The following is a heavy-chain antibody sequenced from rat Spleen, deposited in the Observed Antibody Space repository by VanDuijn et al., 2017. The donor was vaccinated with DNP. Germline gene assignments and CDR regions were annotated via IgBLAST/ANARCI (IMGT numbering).Heavy chain of an antibody. CDR3: ARPDH. V-gene: IGHV5S10*01. Sequence: EVKLVESGGGLVQPGRSLKLSCVASGFTFNDYNMAWVRQAPKKGLEWVATIIYDGSRTYYRDSVKGRFTFSRNNIKSTLYLQMDSLRSEDTATYYCARPDHWGQGVMVTVSS. J-gene: IGHJ2*01. CDR1: GFTFNDYN. CDR2: IIYDGSRT.